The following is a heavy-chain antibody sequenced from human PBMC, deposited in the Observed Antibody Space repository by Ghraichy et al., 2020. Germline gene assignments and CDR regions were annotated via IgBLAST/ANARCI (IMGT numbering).Heavy chain of an antibody. V-gene: IGHV3-33*01. Sequence: GGSLRLSCAASGFTFSSYGMHWVRQAPGKGLEWVAVIWYDGSNKYYADSVKGRFTISRDNSKNTLYLQMNSLRAEDTAVYYCARDRGYYGSGSYYPFRYWGQGTLVTVSS. CDR2: IWYDGSNK. CDR3: ARDRGYYGSGSYYPFRY. CDR1: GFTFSSYG. D-gene: IGHD3-10*01. J-gene: IGHJ4*02.